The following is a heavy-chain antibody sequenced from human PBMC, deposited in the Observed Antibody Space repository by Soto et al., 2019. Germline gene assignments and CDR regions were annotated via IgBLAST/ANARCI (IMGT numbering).Heavy chain of an antibody. J-gene: IGHJ4*02. CDR1: GGSFSGYY. D-gene: IGHD2-15*01. CDR2: INHSGST. V-gene: IGHV4-34*01. Sequence: SETLSLTCAVYGGSFSGYYWSWIRQPPGKGLEWIGEINHSGSTNYNPSLKSRVTISVDTSKNQFSLKLSSVTAADTAVYYCARGEDGYCSGGSCYGIDYWGQGTLVTVSS. CDR3: ARGEDGYCSGGSCYGIDY.